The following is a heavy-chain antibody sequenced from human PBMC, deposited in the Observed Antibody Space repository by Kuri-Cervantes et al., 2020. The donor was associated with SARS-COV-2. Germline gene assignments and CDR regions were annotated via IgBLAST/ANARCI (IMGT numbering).Heavy chain of an antibody. J-gene: IGHJ5*02. CDR2: ISGSGGNT. V-gene: IGHV3-23*01. CDR3: AKDKASTLVVPAAISWFDP. D-gene: IGHD2-2*01. Sequence: GESLKISCAASGFTFSSYAMNWVRQAPGKGLEWVSAISGSGGNTYYADSVKGRFTISRDNSKNTLYLRMNSLSAEDTAVYYCAKDKASTLVVPAAISWFDPWGQGTLVTVSS. CDR1: GFTFSSYA.